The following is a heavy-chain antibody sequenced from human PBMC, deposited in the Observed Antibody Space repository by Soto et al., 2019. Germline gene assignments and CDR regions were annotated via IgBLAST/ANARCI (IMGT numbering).Heavy chain of an antibody. CDR2: TIPILAIT. V-gene: IGHV1-69*02. J-gene: IGHJ3*02. Sequence: QVQLVQSGAVVKKPGSSMKVSCKTLGDTFSTYPITWVRQAPGQGLEWMGRTIPILAITDYAQKFQGRVTITADRSTNTAYMELSSLNFEDTAVYYCARGGDGSGSESVFDIWGQGTMVTVSS. D-gene: IGHD3-22*01. CDR1: GDTFSTYP. CDR3: ARGGDGSGSESVFDI.